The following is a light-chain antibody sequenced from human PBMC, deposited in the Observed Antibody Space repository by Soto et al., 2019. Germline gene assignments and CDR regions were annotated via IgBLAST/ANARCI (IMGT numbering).Light chain of an antibody. V-gene: IGKV1-39*01. CDR1: QSIYSF. J-gene: IGKJ3*01. CDR3: QQTYSAPRA. CDR2: SAS. Sequence: DIQLTHSPSFLSASIAERVNIXWMASQSIYSFVTWYQQKPGRAPNLLIYSASRMQSGVPSRFSGSGSGTDFTLTISSLQPEDFAIYYCQQTYSAPRAFGPGTKVDNK.